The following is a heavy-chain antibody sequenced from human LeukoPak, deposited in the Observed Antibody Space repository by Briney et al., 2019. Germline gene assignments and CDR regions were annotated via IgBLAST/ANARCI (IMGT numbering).Heavy chain of an antibody. Sequence: ASVKVSCKASGGTFSSYAISWVRQAPGQGLEWMGIINPSGGSTSYAQKFQGRVTMTRDTSTSTVYMELSSLRSEDTAVYYCARESRGCSSTSCYTGGPDYWGQGTLVTVSS. CDR3: ARESRGCSSTSCYTGGPDY. D-gene: IGHD2-2*02. J-gene: IGHJ4*02. V-gene: IGHV1-46*01. CDR2: INPSGGST. CDR1: GGTFSSYA.